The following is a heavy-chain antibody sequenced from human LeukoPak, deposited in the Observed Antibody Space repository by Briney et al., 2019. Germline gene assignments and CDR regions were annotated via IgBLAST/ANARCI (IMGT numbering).Heavy chain of an antibody. Sequence: PGGSLRLSCAASGFSFSSNWMSWVRQAPGKGLEWVANTKEDGSEKYYVDSVKGQFTISRDNAKKSLYLQINSLRAEDTAVYYCARDPYSGSYVDYYYYYYMDVWGKGTTVTISS. CDR1: GFSFSSNW. CDR3: ARDPYSGSYVDYYYYYYMDV. CDR2: TKEDGSEK. D-gene: IGHD1-26*01. J-gene: IGHJ6*03. V-gene: IGHV3-7*01.